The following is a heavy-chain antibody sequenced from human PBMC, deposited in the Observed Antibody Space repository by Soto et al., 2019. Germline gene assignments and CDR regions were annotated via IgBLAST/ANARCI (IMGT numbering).Heavy chain of an antibody. J-gene: IGHJ4*02. Sequence: QVQLVQSGAEVKKPESSVKVYCKTSGGTFARHVISWVRQAPGQGPEWMGKINPLSGISNYAQKFQDRVTFTADTDSSTAYMELSSLRSDDTAVYYCATPACAAARCSPSHNLDHWGQGTLVTVSS. CDR2: INPLSGIS. D-gene: IGHD2-2*01. CDR1: GGTFARHV. V-gene: IGHV1-69*09. CDR3: ATPACAAARCSPSHNLDH.